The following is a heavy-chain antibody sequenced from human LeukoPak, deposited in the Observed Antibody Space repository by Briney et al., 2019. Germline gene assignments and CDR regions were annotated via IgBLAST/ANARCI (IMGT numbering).Heavy chain of an antibody. CDR1: GYTFTSYA. V-gene: IGHV1-46*01. Sequence: ASVKVSCKASGYTFTSYAMNWVRQAPGQGLEWMGKINPSGDSTDYAQKFQGRVTMSTDTSTSTVYMELSSLRSEDTAVYYCARTLSDSGLSYWGQGTLVTVSS. CDR3: ARTLSDSGLSY. D-gene: IGHD3-10*01. CDR2: INPSGDST. J-gene: IGHJ4*02.